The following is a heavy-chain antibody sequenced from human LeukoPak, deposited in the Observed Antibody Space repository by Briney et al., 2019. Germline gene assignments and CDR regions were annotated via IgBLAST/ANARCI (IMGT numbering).Heavy chain of an antibody. D-gene: IGHD3-10*01. CDR1: GYTFTSYG. J-gene: IGHJ4*02. Sequence: GASVKVSCKASGYTFTSYGISWVRQAPGQGLEWMGWISAYNGNTNYAQKLQGRVTMTTDTSTSTAYMELRSLRSDDTAVYYCARSDTTMVRGVITPLGYWGQGTLVTVSS. CDR2: ISAYNGNT. V-gene: IGHV1-18*01. CDR3: ARSDTTMVRGVITPLGY.